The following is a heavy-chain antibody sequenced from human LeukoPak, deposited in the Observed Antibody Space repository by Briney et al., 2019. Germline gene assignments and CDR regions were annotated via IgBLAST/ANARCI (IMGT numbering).Heavy chain of an antibody. CDR1: GFTFSSYS. CDR2: ISSSSYI. V-gene: IGHV3-21*04. CDR3: ARDLMGIAYRGAFYY. D-gene: IGHD6-13*01. Sequence: GGSLRLSCAASGFTFSSYSMNWVRQAPGKGLEWVSSISSSSYIYYADSVKGRFTISRDNAKNSLYLQMNSLRAEDTAVYYCARDLMGIAYRGAFYYWGQGTLVTVSS. J-gene: IGHJ4*02.